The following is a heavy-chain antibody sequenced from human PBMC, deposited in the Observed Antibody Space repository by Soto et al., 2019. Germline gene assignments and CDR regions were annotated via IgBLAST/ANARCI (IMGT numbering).Heavy chain of an antibody. CDR1: GFAFNNYG. CDR3: ARESEDLTSNFDY. CDR2: ISKSDYT. J-gene: IGHJ4*02. Sequence: LRLSCTVSGFAFNNYGISWVRQAPGKGLEWVSSISKSDYTYYSDSMKGRFTISRDNAKNSLYLEMNSLRAEDTAVYYCARESEDLTSNFDYWGQGTLVTVSS. V-gene: IGHV3-21*06.